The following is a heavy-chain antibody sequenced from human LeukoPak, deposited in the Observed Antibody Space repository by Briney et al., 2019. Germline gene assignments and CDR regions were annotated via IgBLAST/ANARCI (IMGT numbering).Heavy chain of an antibody. D-gene: IGHD3-22*01. V-gene: IGHV4-61*01. J-gene: IGHJ5*02. CDR2: IYNGVNT. CDR3: AREWRDYYDRALNWFDP. Sequence: SETLSLTCTVSGASVSSASYWTWIRQPPGKGVEWIAHIYNGVNTNYNPSLKSRVTISVDTSKNQFSLRLSSVTAADTAVYYCAREWRDYYDRALNWFDPWGQGTLVTVSS. CDR1: GASVSSASY.